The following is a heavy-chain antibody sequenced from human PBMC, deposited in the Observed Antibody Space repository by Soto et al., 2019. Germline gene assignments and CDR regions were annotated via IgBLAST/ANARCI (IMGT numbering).Heavy chain of an antibody. J-gene: IGHJ4*02. V-gene: IGHV3-48*02. CDR2: ITAGSTI. Sequence: PXGSLRLSCAASGFIFSSYTVGWVRQAPGKGLEWVSSITAGSTIYYADSVKGRFTISRNNAKNSLYLQLDSLRDEDTAVYYCAKIRSGGHFDCCGQRTLVTVSS. CDR1: GFIFSSYT. CDR3: AKIRSGGHFDC. D-gene: IGHD2-15*01.